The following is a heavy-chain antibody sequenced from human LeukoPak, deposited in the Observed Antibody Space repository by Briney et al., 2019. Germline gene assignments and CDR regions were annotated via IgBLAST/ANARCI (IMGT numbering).Heavy chain of an antibody. D-gene: IGHD4-17*01. V-gene: IGHV3-9*01. CDR2: ISWNSGSI. CDR1: GFTFDDYA. J-gene: IGHJ4*02. CDR3: AKGPHFGDYGSPFDY. Sequence: PGGSLRLSCAASGFTFDDYAMHWVRQAPGKGLEWVSGISWNSGSIGYADSVKGRFTISRDNAKNSLYLQMNSLRAEDTALYYYAKGPHFGDYGSPFDYWGQGTLVTVSS.